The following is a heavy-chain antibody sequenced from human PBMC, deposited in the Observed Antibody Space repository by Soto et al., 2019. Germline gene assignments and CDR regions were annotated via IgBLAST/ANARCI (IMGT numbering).Heavy chain of an antibody. CDR2: ISASTRFT. CDR1: GVTFGDYH. CDR3: ARDRGGGSIFGGHYGMDV. D-gene: IGHD3-3*01. Sequence: QLQLVESGGGLVKPGGSLRVSCAASGVTFGDYHMNWIRQAPGRGLEWVSYISASTRFTNYAASVKGRFTISRDNAQNALFLQMSSLRAEDTAVYYCARDRGGGSIFGGHYGMDVWGQGTTVTVSS. V-gene: IGHV3-11*06. J-gene: IGHJ6*02.